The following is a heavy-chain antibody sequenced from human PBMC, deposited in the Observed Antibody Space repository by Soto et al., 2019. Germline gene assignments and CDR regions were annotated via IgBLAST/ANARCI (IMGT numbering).Heavy chain of an antibody. D-gene: IGHD3-22*01. CDR1: GYTFTGYY. CDR2: INPNSCGT. V-gene: IGHV1-2*02. J-gene: IGHJ5*02. CDR3: ARDYPPDYYDSSGYYFGGWFDL. Sequence: ASVKLACKASGYTFTGYYMHCVRQAPGQVLDGMVCINPNSCGTNYAQKFQGRVTMTRDTSISTDYMEMSRLRFEDTAVYYCARDYPPDYYDSSGYYFGGWFDLWGQGTLVTVSS.